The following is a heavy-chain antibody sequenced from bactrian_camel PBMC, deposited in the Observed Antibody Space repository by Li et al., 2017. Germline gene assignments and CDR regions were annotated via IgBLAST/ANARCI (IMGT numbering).Heavy chain of an antibody. Sequence: QLVESGGGLVQPGGSLRLSCAASGFTFTNYWMHWVRQGPGKGLEWVSSSSSGALSLVYADSVKGRFTISRDNAKRTVYLQMHNLKPEDSAMYYCVAASRPVGGNCPIFLSYNAWGQGTQVTVS. D-gene: IGHD3*01. CDR3: VAASRPVGGNCPIFLSYNA. V-gene: IGHV3S25*01. CDR1: GFTFTNYW. J-gene: IGHJ6*01. CDR2: SSSGALSL.